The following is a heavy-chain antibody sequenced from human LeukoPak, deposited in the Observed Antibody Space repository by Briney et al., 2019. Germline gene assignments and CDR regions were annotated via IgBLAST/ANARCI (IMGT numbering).Heavy chain of an antibody. J-gene: IGHJ6*03. CDR1: GFTFSSYS. V-gene: IGHV3-21*01. Sequence: GGSLRLSCAASGFTFSSYSMNWVRQAPGKGLEWVSSISSSSNYIYYADSVKGRFTISRDNAKNSLNLQMNSLRAEDTAVYYCARGVGLFYMDVWGKGTTVTVSS. D-gene: IGHD3/OR15-3a*01. CDR3: ARGVGLFYMDV. CDR2: ISSSSNYI.